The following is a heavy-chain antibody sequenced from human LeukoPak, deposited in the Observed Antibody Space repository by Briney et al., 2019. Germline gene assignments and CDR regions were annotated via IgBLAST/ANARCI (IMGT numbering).Heavy chain of an antibody. CDR1: GFTFSSYS. J-gene: IGHJ4*02. CDR3: AKSASYGSGSYIY. Sequence: GGSLRLSCAASGFTFSSYSMNWVRQAPGKGLEWVSSISSSSSYIYYADSVKGRFTISRDNAKNSLYLQMNSLRPEDTALYYCAKSASYGSGSYIYWGQGTLVTVSS. V-gene: IGHV3-21*04. D-gene: IGHD3-10*01. CDR2: ISSSSSYI.